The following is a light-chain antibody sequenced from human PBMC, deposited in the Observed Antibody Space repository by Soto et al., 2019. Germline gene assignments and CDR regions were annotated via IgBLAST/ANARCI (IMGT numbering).Light chain of an antibody. CDR3: QQSYSSPLT. J-gene: IGKJ4*01. V-gene: IGKV1-39*01. CDR1: QSINTY. Sequence: DIQMTQSPSSLSASVGDRVTITCRASQSINTYLNWYQYKPGKAPKLLIYTASTLQSGVPSRFSGSGSGTDFTLIISSLQLEDFATYYCQQSYSSPLTFGGGTKVEIK. CDR2: TAS.